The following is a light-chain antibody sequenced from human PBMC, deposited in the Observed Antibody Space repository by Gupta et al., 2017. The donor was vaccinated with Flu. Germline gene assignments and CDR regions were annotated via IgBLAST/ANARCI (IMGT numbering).Light chain of an antibody. V-gene: IGLV1-47*01. CDR1: SSTIVTNY. CDR2: RNN. J-gene: IGLJ3*02. Sequence: GTTSSSSSSSTIVTNYAYCYHHHPGATPTLLLYRNNELFSWGPYRFSGSKYGASAALAISGLLPSDDAAYYCSAGCESRPRPVFGAGTKLTVL. CDR3: SAGCESRPRPV.